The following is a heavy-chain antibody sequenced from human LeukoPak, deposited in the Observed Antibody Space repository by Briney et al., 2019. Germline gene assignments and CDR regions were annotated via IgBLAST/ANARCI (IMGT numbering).Heavy chain of an antibody. D-gene: IGHD1-26*01. Sequence: ASVKVSCKASGYTFTAYYMHWVRQAPGQGLEWMGWINPKSGGTNYSQKFQGRVTMTRDTSISTAYMELSRLRSDDTAVYYCARGDGEGATIYAFDFWGQGTMVTVSS. CDR3: ARGDGEGATIYAFDF. CDR1: GYTFTAYY. J-gene: IGHJ3*01. V-gene: IGHV1-2*02. CDR2: INPKSGGT.